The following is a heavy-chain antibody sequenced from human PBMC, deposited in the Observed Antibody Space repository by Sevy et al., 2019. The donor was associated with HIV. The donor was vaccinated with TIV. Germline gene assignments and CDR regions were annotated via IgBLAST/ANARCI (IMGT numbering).Heavy chain of an antibody. V-gene: IGHV6-1*01. D-gene: IGHD2-21*01. CDR2: TYYRSKWQA. CDR3: ARLVGNSWFDS. J-gene: IGHJ5*01. Sequence: KQSQILSLTCDISGDSVSSISATWNWIRLSPSGGLEWLGRTYYRSKWQADYEVSLKSRLNINPDTSKNQFSLQLNSVTPEDTAVYYCARLVGNSWFDSWGQGSLVTVSS. CDR1: GDSVSSISAT.